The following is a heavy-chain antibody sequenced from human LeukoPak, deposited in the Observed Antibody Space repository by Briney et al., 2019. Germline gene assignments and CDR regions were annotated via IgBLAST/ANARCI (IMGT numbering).Heavy chain of an antibody. CDR1: GGSISSYY. D-gene: IGHD1-26*01. J-gene: IGHJ4*02. Sequence: PSETLSLTCTVSGGSISSYYWSWIRQPAGKGLEWIGRIYTSGSTNYNPSLKSRVTMSVDTSKNQFSLKLSSVTAADTAVYYCARGTFSGGYYYFDYWGQGTLVTVSS. CDR3: ARGTFSGGYYYFDY. V-gene: IGHV4-4*07. CDR2: IYTSGST.